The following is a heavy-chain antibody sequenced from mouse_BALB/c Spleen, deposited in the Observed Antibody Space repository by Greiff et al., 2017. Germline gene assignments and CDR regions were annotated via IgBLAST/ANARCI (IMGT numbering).Heavy chain of an antibody. J-gene: IGHJ4*01. CDR3: ARNGNYVGYYAMDY. CDR1: GFSLTSYG. V-gene: IGHV2-2*02. CDR2: IWSGGST. D-gene: IGHD2-1*01. Sequence: VQLQQSGPGLVQPSQSLSITYTVSGFSLTSYGVHWVRQSPGKGLEWLGVIWSGGSTDYNAAFISRLSISKDNSKSQVFFKMNSLQANDTAIYYCARNGNYVGYYAMDYWGQGTSVTVSS.